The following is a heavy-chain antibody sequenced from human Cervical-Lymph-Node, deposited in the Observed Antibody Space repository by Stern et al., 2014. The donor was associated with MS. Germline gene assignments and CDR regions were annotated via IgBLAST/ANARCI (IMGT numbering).Heavy chain of an antibody. CDR3: ARDQRGITIFGVVTDYYYLGMDV. CDR2: INPNTGGT. CDR1: GYIFTGYY. D-gene: IGHD3-3*01. V-gene: IGHV1-2*02. J-gene: IGHJ6*02. Sequence: VQLVDSGAEVKKPGASVKVSCKTSGYIFTGYYIHWVRQAPGQGLEWMAWINPNTGGTKYAQKFQGRVTMSRDQSISTAYVELSSLTSDDTAVYYCARDQRGITIFGVVTDYYYLGMDVWGQGTTVTVSS.